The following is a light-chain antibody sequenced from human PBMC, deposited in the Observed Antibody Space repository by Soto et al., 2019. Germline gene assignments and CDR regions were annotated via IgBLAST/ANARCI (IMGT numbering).Light chain of an antibody. J-gene: IGKJ1*01. Sequence: EIVLTQSPGTLSLSPGERATLYCRASQSVSSSHLAWYQQNPGQAPRLLIYGATSRATGIPDRFSGSGSGTDFTLTISRLEPEDFAVYYCQQYGTSAGTFGQGTKVDIK. V-gene: IGKV3-20*01. CDR1: QSVSSSH. CDR2: GAT. CDR3: QQYGTSAGT.